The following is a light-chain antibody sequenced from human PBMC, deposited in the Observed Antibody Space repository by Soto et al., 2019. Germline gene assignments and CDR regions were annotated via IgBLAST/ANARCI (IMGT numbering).Light chain of an antibody. CDR1: QIVLYSSNNKNY. J-gene: IGKJ4*01. CDR3: QQYYSFPLT. CDR2: CAS. V-gene: IGKV4-1*01. Sequence: MPQSPDSLAVPLGEHATINYKSGQIVLYSSNNKNYLAWYQHKPGQSPRLLIYCASTRESGVPARVSGSGSGTDCTLTSSSLQAEDVAVYYCQQYYSFPLTFGGGTKVDI.